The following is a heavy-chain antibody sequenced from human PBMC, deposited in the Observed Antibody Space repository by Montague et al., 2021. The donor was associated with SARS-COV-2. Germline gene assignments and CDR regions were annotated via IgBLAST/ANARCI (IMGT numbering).Heavy chain of an antibody. D-gene: IGHD4/OR15-4a*01. V-gene: IGHV4-34*01. Sequence: SETLSLTCAVYGGSFSGYYWNWIRQPPGKGLEWIGEINHSGSTNYNPSLKSRVTISVDTSKNQFPLKLSSVTAADTAVYYCARDATMVSHSYFDYWGQGTLVTVSS. CDR1: GGSFSGYY. J-gene: IGHJ4*02. CDR3: ARDATMVSHSYFDY. CDR2: INHSGST.